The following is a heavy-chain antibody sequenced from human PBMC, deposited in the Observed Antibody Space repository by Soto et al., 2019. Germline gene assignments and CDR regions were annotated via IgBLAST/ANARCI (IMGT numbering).Heavy chain of an antibody. CDR1: GFTFSSYG. Sequence: GGSLRLSCAASGFTFSSYGMHWVRQAPGKGLEWVAVIWYDGSNKYYADSVKGRFTISRDNSKNTLYLQMNSLRAEDTAVYYCARNGMGWSTVAPRWVRNYYYYYMDVWGKGTTVTVSS. CDR2: IWYDGSNK. CDR3: ARNGMGWSTVAPRWVRNYYYYYMDV. D-gene: IGHD4-4*01. J-gene: IGHJ6*03. V-gene: IGHV3-33*01.